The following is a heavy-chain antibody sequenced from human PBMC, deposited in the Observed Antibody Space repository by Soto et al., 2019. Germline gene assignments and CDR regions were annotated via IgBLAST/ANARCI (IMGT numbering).Heavy chain of an antibody. D-gene: IGHD7-27*01. CDR3: AKDTGDRAGYFDY. J-gene: IGHJ4*02. V-gene: IGHV3-30*18. CDR2: ISYDGSNK. CDR1: GFTFSSYG. Sequence: PXGSLILSCAASGFTFSSYGMHWVRQAPGKGLEWVAVISYDGSNKYYADSVKGRFTISRDNSKNTLYLQMNSLRAEDTAVYYCAKDTGDRAGYFDYWGQGTLVTVS.